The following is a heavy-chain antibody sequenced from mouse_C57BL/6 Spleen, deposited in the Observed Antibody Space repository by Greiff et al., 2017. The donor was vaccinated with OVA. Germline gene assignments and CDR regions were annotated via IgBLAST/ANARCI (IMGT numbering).Heavy chain of an antibody. CDR2: IYPGDGDT. V-gene: IGHV1-82*01. D-gene: IGHD2-3*01. CDR3: AGWDGYYESY. CDR1: GYAFSSSW. Sequence: QVQLKQSGPELVKPGASVKISCKASGYAFSSSWMNWVKQRPGKGLEWIGRIYPGDGDTNYNGKFKGKATLTADKSSSTAYMQLSSLTSEDSAVYFCAGWDGYYESYWGQGTTLTVSS. J-gene: IGHJ2*01.